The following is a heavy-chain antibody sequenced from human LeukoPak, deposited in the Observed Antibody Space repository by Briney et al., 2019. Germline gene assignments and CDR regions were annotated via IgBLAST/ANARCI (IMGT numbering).Heavy chain of an antibody. D-gene: IGHD5-24*01. J-gene: IGHJ5*02. CDR1: GYTLTELS. CDR3: ATVEMATQPFGP. V-gene: IGHV1-24*01. CDR2: FDPEDGET. Sequence: ASVKVSCKVSGYTLTELSMHWVRQAPGKGLEWMGGFDPEDGETIYAQKFQGRVTMTEDTSTDTAYMELSSLRSEDTAVYYCATVEMATQPFGPWGQGTLVTVSS.